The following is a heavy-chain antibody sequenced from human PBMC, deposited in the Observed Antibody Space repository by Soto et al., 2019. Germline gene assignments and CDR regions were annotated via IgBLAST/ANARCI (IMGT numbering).Heavy chain of an antibody. Sequence: GGSLRLSCAASGFTFSSYAMSWVRQAPGKGREWVSAISGSGGSTYYADSVKGRFTISRDNSKNTLNLQMNSLRAEDTAVYYCAKEAGEYPGQEIDYWGQGTLVTVSS. CDR2: ISGSGGST. CDR1: GFTFSSYA. CDR3: AKEAGEYPGQEIDY. V-gene: IGHV3-23*01. J-gene: IGHJ4*02. D-gene: IGHD3-10*01.